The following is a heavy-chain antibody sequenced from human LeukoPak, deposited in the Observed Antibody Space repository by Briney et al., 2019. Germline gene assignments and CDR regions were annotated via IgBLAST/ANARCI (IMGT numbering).Heavy chain of an antibody. Sequence: ASVKVSCKASGGTFSSYAISWVRQAPGQGLEWMGRIIPIFGTANHAQKFQGRVTITTDESTSTAYMELSSLRSEDTAVYYCASGITMVRGVILSPLDYWGQGTLVTVSS. J-gene: IGHJ4*02. CDR2: IIPIFGTA. CDR3: ASGITMVRGVILSPLDY. CDR1: GGTFSSYA. D-gene: IGHD3-10*01. V-gene: IGHV1-69*05.